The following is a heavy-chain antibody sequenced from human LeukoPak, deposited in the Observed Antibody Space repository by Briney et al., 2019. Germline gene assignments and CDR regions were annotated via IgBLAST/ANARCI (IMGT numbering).Heavy chain of an antibody. CDR3: ARERSVVATIDY. J-gene: IGHJ4*02. D-gene: IGHD5-12*01. Sequence: GGSLRLSCAASGFTFSSYGMHWVRQAPGKGLEWVAVIWYDGSNKYYADSVKGRFTISRDNSKNTLYLQMNSLRAEDTAVYYCARERSVVATIDYWGQGTLVTVSS. CDR1: GFTFSSYG. V-gene: IGHV3-33*01. CDR2: IWYDGSNK.